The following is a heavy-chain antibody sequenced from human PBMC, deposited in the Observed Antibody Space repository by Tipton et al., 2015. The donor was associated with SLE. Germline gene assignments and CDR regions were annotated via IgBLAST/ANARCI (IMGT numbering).Heavy chain of an antibody. D-gene: IGHD7-27*01. Sequence: TLSLTCTVSGGSISSYYWSWIRQPPGKGLEWIGYIYYSGSTYYNPSLKSRVTISVDTSKNQFSLKLSSVTAADTAVYYCAGGNYLGMFDYWGQGTLVTVSS. CDR2: IYYSGST. V-gene: IGHV4-59*12. CDR1: GGSISSYY. J-gene: IGHJ4*02. CDR3: AGGNYLGMFDY.